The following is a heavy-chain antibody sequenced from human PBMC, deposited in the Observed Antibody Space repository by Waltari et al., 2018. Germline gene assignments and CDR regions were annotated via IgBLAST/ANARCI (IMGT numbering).Heavy chain of an antibody. D-gene: IGHD2-2*01. CDR2: ISGSGGST. CDR3: AKRDIVVVPAAIDLDY. Sequence: EVQLLESGGGLVQPGGSLRLSCAASGLPFSSTALCWVRQAPGKGLEWVSAISGSGGSTYYADSVKGRFTISRDNSKNTLYLQMNSLRAEDTAVYYCAKRDIVVVPAAIDLDYWGQGTLVTVSS. V-gene: IGHV3-23*01. CDR1: GLPFSSTA. J-gene: IGHJ4*02.